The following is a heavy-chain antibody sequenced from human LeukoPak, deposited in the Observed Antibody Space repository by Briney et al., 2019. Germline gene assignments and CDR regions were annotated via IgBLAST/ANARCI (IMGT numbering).Heavy chain of an antibody. Sequence: GGSLRLSCAASGFTFSSCDFNWVRQAPGKGLEWISYISSSGTTIYYADSVKGRFTISRDNAKNSLFLQVNSLRAEDTAVYYCARSSGTYHFDYWGQGTLVTVSS. CDR2: ISSSGTTI. CDR3: ARSSGTYHFDY. J-gene: IGHJ4*02. V-gene: IGHV3-48*03. D-gene: IGHD1-26*01. CDR1: GFTFSSCD.